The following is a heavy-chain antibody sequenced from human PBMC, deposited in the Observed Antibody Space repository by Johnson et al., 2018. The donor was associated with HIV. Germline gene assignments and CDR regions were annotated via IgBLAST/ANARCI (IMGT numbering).Heavy chain of an antibody. Sequence: VQLVESGGGLVQPGGSLRLSCGASAFTFSSNDMKWVRQAPGKGLEWVSLIYSGDTTYYAGSVKGRFTISRDNSKNTLYLQMNSLRVDDTAIYYCARDPQWWEYAFDIWGQGTMVTVSS. J-gene: IGHJ3*02. CDR1: AFTFSSND. D-gene: IGHD1-26*01. V-gene: IGHV3-66*01. CDR2: IYSGDTT. CDR3: ARDPQWWEYAFDI.